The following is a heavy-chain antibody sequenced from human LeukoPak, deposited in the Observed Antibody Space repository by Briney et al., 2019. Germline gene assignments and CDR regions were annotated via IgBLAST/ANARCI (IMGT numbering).Heavy chain of an antibody. J-gene: IGHJ4*02. Sequence: PSETLSLTRTVSGGSFSTYYWSWIRQTPGKGLEWIGYIDYSGSTIYNPSLKSQFTISIDTSKNQFSLNLSSVTAADTAVYYCARHGSDWTFDYWGQGTLVTVSS. CDR2: IDYSGST. V-gene: IGHV4-59*08. D-gene: IGHD6-19*01. CDR1: GGSFSTYY. CDR3: ARHGSDWTFDY.